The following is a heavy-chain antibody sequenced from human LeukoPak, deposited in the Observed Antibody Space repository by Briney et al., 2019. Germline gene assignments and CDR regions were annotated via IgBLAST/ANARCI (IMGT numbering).Heavy chain of an antibody. V-gene: IGHV1-69*13. D-gene: IGHD3-22*01. CDR2: IIPIFGTA. CDR1: GYTFTGYY. CDR3: ARGYYDSSGYYIPPRFDY. Sequence: ASVKVSCKASGYTFTGYYMHWVRQAPGQGLEWMGGIIPIFGTANYAQKFQGGVTITADESTSTAYMELSSLRSEDTAVYYCARGYYDSSGYYIPPRFDYWGQGTLVTVSS. J-gene: IGHJ4*02.